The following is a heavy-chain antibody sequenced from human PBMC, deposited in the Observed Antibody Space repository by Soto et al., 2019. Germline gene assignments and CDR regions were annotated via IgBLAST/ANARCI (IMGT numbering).Heavy chain of an antibody. CDR1: GGSISSSSYY. Sequence: PSETLSLTCTVSGGSISSSSYYWGWIRQPPGKGLEWIGSIYYSGSTYYNPSLKSRVTISVDTSKNQFSLKLSSVTAADTAVYYCARQGATVTFNWFDPWGQGTLVTVSS. CDR3: ARQGATVTFNWFDP. CDR2: IYYSGST. J-gene: IGHJ5*02. V-gene: IGHV4-39*01. D-gene: IGHD4-4*01.